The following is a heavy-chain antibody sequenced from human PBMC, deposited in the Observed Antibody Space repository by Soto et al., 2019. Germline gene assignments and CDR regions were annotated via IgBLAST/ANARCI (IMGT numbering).Heavy chain of an antibody. CDR3: ARESNDGDRLDP. Sequence: SETLSLTCTVYGCSISSYYWSWIRQPPGKGLEWIGYIYHSGSTYYNPSLKSRVTISVDTSKNQFSLKLSSVTAADTAVYYCARESNDGDRLDPWGQGTLVTVSS. V-gene: IGHV4-30-4*08. CDR1: GCSISSYY. D-gene: IGHD4-4*01. CDR2: IYHSGST. J-gene: IGHJ5*02.